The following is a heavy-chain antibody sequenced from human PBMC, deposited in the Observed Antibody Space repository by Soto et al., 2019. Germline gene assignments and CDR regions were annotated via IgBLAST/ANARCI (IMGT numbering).Heavy chain of an antibody. CDR2: IDPSDSYT. Sequence: GESLKISCKGSGYSFTSYWISWVRRMPGKGLEWMGRIDPSDSYTNYSPSFQGHVTISADKSISTAYLQWSSLKASDTAMYYCARQRTYYDILTGSVYYYGMDVWGQGTTVTVSS. D-gene: IGHD3-9*01. J-gene: IGHJ6*02. V-gene: IGHV5-10-1*01. CDR3: ARQRTYYDILTGSVYYYGMDV. CDR1: GYSFTSYW.